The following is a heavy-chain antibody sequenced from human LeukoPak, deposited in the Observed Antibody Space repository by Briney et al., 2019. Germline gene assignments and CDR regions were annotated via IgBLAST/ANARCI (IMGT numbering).Heavy chain of an antibody. CDR3: AGAYKYRLLFHYFDY. J-gene: IGHJ4*02. CDR1: GFTFSSYE. Sequence: PGGSLRLSCAASGFTFSSYEMNWVRQAPGKGLVWVSYISSSGSTIYYADSVKGRFTISRDNAKNSLYLQMNSLRAEDTAVYYCAGAYKYRLLFHYFDYWGQGTLVTVSS. CDR2: ISSSGSTI. V-gene: IGHV3-48*03. D-gene: IGHD2-2*01.